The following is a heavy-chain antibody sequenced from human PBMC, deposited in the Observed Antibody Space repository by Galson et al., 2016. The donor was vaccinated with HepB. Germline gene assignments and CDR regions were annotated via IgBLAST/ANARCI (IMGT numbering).Heavy chain of an antibody. CDR1: GYDFTNYW. Sequence: QSGAEVKKPGESLKISCKGSGYDFTNYWIGWVRQMPGKGLEWMGIIYPGDSDTRYRPSFQGQVTISADKSISTAYLQWSSLKASDTAMYYCARRSPVGGTHYFYYYGMDVWGQGTTVIVSS. V-gene: IGHV5-51*01. CDR2: IYPGDSDT. CDR3: ARRSPVGGTHYFYYYGMDV. D-gene: IGHD1-26*01. J-gene: IGHJ6*02.